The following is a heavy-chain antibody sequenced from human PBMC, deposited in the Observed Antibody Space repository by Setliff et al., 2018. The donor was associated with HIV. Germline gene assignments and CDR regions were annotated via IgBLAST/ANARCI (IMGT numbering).Heavy chain of an antibody. D-gene: IGHD2-21*02. V-gene: IGHV4-34*01. CDR3: AISIVGVTSEMY. CDR2: VNHNGNI. J-gene: IGHJ4*02. CDR1: GVPLSDYY. Sequence: PSETLSLTCTLNGVPLSDYYWNWIRQSPGEGLEWIVEVNHNGNINYNPSLKSRVTVSVDTSKTQYSLKMISVTAADTAMYYCAISIVGVTSEMYWAQGTLVTVSS.